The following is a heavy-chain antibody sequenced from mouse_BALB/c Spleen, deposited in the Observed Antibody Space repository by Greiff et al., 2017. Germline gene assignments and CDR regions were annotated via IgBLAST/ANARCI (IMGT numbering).Heavy chain of an antibody. CDR3: TRQLLWYPYAMDY. Sequence: VQRVESGAELVKPGASVKLSCKVSGYTFTSYYMYWVKQRPGQGLEWIGEINPSNGGTNFNEKFKSKATLTVDKSSSTAYMQLSSLTSEDSAVYYCTRQLLWYPYAMDYWGQGTSVTVSS. CDR1: GYTFTSYY. J-gene: IGHJ4*01. V-gene: IGHV1S81*02. D-gene: IGHD2-1*01. CDR2: INPSNGGT.